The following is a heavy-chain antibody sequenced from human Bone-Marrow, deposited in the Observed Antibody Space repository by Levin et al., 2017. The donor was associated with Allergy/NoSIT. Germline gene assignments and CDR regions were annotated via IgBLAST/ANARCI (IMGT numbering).Heavy chain of an antibody. CDR2: ISSSSSYI. J-gene: IGHJ6*03. CDR3: ARASIVVVPAAMGYYYYYMDV. D-gene: IGHD2-2*01. V-gene: IGHV3-21*01. Sequence: GESLKISCAASGFTFSSYSMNWVRQAPGKGLEWVSSISSSSSYIYYADSVKGRFTISRDNAKNSLYLQMNSLRAEDTAVYYCARASIVVVPAAMGYYYYYMDVWGKGTTVTVSS. CDR1: GFTFSSYS.